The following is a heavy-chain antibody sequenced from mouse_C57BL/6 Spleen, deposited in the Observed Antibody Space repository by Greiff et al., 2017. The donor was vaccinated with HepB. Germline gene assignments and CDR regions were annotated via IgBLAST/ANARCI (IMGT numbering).Heavy chain of an antibody. CDR1: GYSITSGYY. J-gene: IGHJ4*01. CDR2: ISYDGSN. Sequence: EVKLQESGPGLVKPSQSLSLTCSVTGYSITSGYYWNWIRQFPGNKLEWMGYISYDGSNNYNPSLKNRISITRDTSKNQFFLKLNSVTTEDTATYYCAREGVTTEMDYWGQGTSVTVSS. V-gene: IGHV3-6*01. D-gene: IGHD1-1*01. CDR3: AREGVTTEMDY.